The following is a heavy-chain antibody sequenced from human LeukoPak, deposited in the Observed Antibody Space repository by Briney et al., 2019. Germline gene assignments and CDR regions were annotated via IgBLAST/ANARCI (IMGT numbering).Heavy chain of an antibody. J-gene: IGHJ4*02. Sequence: GGSLRLSCAASGFTFSNYWMHWVRQAPGKGLVWVSRIYNDGSTTTYADSAKGRFTISRDNAMNTLYLQMNSLRAEDTAVYYCARTLYAAAGIVNWGRGTLVTVSS. CDR3: ARTLYAAAGIVN. D-gene: IGHD6-13*01. CDR1: GFTFSNYW. CDR2: IYNDGSTT. V-gene: IGHV3-74*01.